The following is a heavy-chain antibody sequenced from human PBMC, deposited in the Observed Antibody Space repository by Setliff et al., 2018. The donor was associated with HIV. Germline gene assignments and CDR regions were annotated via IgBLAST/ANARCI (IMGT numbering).Heavy chain of an antibody. CDR1: GYSISSRYY. CDR3: VRDDYGYNGKGFDY. V-gene: IGHV4-38-2*02. Sequence: SETLSLTCTVSGYSISSRYYWGWIRQPPGKGLEWIGYIYYSGTTKYNPSLKSRVTISIDTSNNQISLRLSSVTAADTAMYYCVRDDYGYNGKGFDYWGPGTLVTVSS. J-gene: IGHJ4*02. CDR2: IYYSGTT. D-gene: IGHD4-17*01.